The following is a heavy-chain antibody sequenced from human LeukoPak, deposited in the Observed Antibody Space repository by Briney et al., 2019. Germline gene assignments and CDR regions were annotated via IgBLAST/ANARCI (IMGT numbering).Heavy chain of an antibody. CDR1: GFTFGSYA. Sequence: GGSLRLSCAPSGFTFGSYAMYWVRQAPGEGLEWVSGIYGSGGSAHYADSVKGRFTISRDNSKYTVYLQMDSLRVEDTAIYYCAKTTTGYSSGRYPAWPIDYWGQGTLVTVSS. CDR3: AKTTTGYSSGRYPAWPIDY. CDR2: IYGSGGSA. D-gene: IGHD2-15*01. V-gene: IGHV3-23*01. J-gene: IGHJ4*02.